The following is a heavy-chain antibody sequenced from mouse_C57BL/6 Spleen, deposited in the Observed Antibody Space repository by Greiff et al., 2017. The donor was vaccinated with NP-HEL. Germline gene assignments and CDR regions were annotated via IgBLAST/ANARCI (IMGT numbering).Heavy chain of an antibody. CDR2: INPSSGYT. Sequence: QVHVKQSGAELAKPGASVKLSCKASGYTFTSYWMHWVKQRPGQGLEWIGYINPSSGYTKYNQKFKDKATLTADKSSSTAYMQLSSLTYEDSAVYYCARCYYGSSLFDYWGQGTTLTVSS. D-gene: IGHD1-1*01. CDR1: GYTFTSYW. J-gene: IGHJ2*01. V-gene: IGHV1-7*01. CDR3: ARCYYGSSLFDY.